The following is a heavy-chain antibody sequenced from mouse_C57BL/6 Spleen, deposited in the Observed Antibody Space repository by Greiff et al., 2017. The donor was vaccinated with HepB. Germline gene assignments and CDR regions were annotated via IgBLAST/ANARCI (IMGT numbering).Heavy chain of an antibody. CDR1: GYAFSSYW. J-gene: IGHJ2*01. Sequence: VQLKESGAELVKPGASVKISCKASGYAFSSYWMNWVKQRPGKGLEWIGQIYPGDGDTNYNGKFKGKATLTADKSSSTAYMQLSSLTSEDSAVYFCARTQLQRYFDYWGQGTTLTVSS. CDR3: ARTQLQRYFDY. CDR2: IYPGDGDT. V-gene: IGHV1-80*01. D-gene: IGHD2-1*01.